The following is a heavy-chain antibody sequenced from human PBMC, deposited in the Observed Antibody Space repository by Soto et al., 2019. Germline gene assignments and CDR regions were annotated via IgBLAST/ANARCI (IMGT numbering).Heavy chain of an antibody. J-gene: IGHJ4*02. CDR1: GGSITNYY. V-gene: IGHV4-59*08. Sequence: SETLSLTCTVSGGSITNYYWSWIRQPPGKGLEWIGYIYYSGSTNYNPSLRSRVTISVDTSKNQFSLKMSSVTASDTAVYYCARGRGYFDFWGQGTLVTAPQ. CDR3: ARGRGYFDF. D-gene: IGHD2-15*01. CDR2: IYYSGST.